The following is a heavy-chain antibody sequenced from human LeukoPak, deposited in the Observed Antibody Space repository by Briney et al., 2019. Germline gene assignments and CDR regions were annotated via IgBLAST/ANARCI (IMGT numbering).Heavy chain of an antibody. J-gene: IGHJ3*02. CDR1: GFTFSSYA. Sequence: GRSLRLSCAASGFTFSSYAMHWVRQAPGKGLEWVAVISYDGSNKYYADSVKGRFTISRDNSKNTLYLQMNSLRAEDTAVYYCAKVGEWLFGAFDIWGQGTMVTVSS. D-gene: IGHD3-3*01. CDR2: ISYDGSNK. V-gene: IGHV3-30-3*01. CDR3: AKVGEWLFGAFDI.